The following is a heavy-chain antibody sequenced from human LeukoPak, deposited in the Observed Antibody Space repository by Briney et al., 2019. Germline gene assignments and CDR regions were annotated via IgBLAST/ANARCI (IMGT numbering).Heavy chain of an antibody. D-gene: IGHD3-10*01. CDR1: GGSFGGYY. CDR3: ARGPRVIAFDI. V-gene: IGHV4-34*01. J-gene: IGHJ3*02. CDR2: INHSGST. Sequence: SETLSLTCTVYGGSFGGYYWSWIRQPPGKGLVWIGEINHSGSTNYNPSLKSRVTISVDTSKNQFSLKLSSVTAADTAVYYCARGPRVIAFDIWGQGTMVTVSS.